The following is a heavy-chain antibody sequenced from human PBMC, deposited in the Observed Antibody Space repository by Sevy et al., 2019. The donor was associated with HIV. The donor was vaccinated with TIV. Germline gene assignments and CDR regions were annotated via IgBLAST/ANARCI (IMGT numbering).Heavy chain of an antibody. CDR1: GFTFASYD. D-gene: IGHD6-19*01. Sequence: ASVKVSCKASGFTFASYDIYWVRQATGQGLEWMGWMNTNTGNTGFAQKFQGRVTMTRNTSITTAYMELSNLRSEDTAVYYCARVSGWYLRYGMAVWGQGTTVTVSS. CDR2: MNTNTGNT. CDR3: ARVSGWYLRYGMAV. V-gene: IGHV1-8*02. J-gene: IGHJ6*02.